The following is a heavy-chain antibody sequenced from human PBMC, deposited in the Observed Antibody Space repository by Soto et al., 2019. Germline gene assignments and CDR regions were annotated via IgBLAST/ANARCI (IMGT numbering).Heavy chain of an antibody. CDR2: ISSSSSYI. V-gene: IGHV3-21*01. Sequence: EVQLVESGGGLVKPGGSLRLSCAASGFTFSSYSMNWVRQAPGKGLEWVSSISSSSSYIYYADSVKGRFTISRDNAKNSLYLQMNSLRAEDTAVYYCARDDEQPLGTPYYYYGMDVGGQGTTVTVSS. CDR3: ARDDEQPLGTPYYYYGMDV. CDR1: GFTFSSYS. J-gene: IGHJ6*02. D-gene: IGHD6-13*01.